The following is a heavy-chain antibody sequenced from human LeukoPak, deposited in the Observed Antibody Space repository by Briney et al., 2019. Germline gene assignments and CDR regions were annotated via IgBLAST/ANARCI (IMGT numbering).Heavy chain of an antibody. D-gene: IGHD1-1*01. CDR1: GGSISSGGYY. V-gene: IGHV4-30-2*01. Sequence: PSQTLSLTCTVSGGSISSGGYYWSWIRQPPGKGLEWIGYIYHSGSTYYNPSLKSRVTISVDRSKNQFSLKLSSVTAADTAVYYCARDGLLDSYNWNQYYFDYWGQGTLVTVSS. CDR2: IYHSGST. J-gene: IGHJ4*02. CDR3: ARDGLLDSYNWNQYYFDY.